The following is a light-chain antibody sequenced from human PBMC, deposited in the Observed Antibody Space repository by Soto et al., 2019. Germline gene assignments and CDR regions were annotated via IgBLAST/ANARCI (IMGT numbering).Light chain of an antibody. J-gene: IGLJ3*02. CDR2: EVS. CDR3: SSYTVSTPVV. V-gene: IGLV2-14*01. Sequence: QSALTQPVSVSGSPGQSITISCTGTSSDGGGYNYVSWYQQHPGKAPRLMIYEVSNRPSGVSNRFSGSKSGNTASLTISGLQAEDEADYNCSSYTVSTPVVFGGGTKLTVL. CDR1: SSDGGGYNY.